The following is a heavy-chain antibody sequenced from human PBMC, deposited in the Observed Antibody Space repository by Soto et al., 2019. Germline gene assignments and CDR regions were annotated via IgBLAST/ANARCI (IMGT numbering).Heavy chain of an antibody. Sequence: QVQLVQSGAEVKKPGSSVKVSCKASGGTFSSYAISWVRQAPGQGLEWMGRIIPIFGTANYAQKFQGRVTITADESTSTAYMELSSLRSEDTAVYYCARPYDSSGYYSLGAFDIWGQGTMVTVSS. CDR2: IIPIFGTA. CDR1: GGTFSSYA. D-gene: IGHD3-22*01. CDR3: ARPYDSSGYYSLGAFDI. V-gene: IGHV1-69*01. J-gene: IGHJ3*02.